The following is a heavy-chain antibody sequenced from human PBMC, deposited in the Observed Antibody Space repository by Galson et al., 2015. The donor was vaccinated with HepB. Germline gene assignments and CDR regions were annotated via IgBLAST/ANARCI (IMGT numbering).Heavy chain of an antibody. Sequence: SVKVSCKASGYTFTTYYIHWVRQAPGQGLEWMGIINPSGGSTSYAQKFQGRVTMTRDTSTSTVYMELSSLGSEDTAVYYCARAVPAPNLGWVDPWGQGTLVTVSS. D-gene: IGHD2-2*01. V-gene: IGHV1-46*01. CDR3: ARAVPAPNLGWVDP. J-gene: IGHJ5*02. CDR1: GYTFTTYY. CDR2: INPSGGST.